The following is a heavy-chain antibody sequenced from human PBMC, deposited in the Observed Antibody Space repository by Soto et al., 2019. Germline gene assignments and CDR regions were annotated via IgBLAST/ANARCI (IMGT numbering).Heavy chain of an antibody. CDR2: ISYDGSNK. CDR1: GFTFSSYA. Sequence: GGSLRLSCAASGFTFSSYAMHWVRQAPGKGLEWEAVISYDGSNKYYADSVKGRFTISRDNSKNTLYLQMNSLRAEDTAVYYCARDVRKRWLQLTSVDYWGQGTLVTVSS. V-gene: IGHV3-30-3*01. CDR3: ARDVRKRWLQLTSVDY. J-gene: IGHJ4*02. D-gene: IGHD5-12*01.